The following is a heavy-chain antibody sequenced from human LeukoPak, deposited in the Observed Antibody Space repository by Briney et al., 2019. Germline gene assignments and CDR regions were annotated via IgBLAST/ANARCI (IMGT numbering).Heavy chain of an antibody. Sequence: PGGSLRLSCAASGFTFSDYYMSWIRQAPGKGLEWVSYISSSSSYTNYADSVKGRFTISRDNAKNSLYLQMNSLRAEDTAVYYCARARGYGYYYFDYWGQGTLVTVSS. V-gene: IGHV3-11*06. J-gene: IGHJ4*02. CDR1: GFTFSDYY. CDR2: ISSSSSYT. CDR3: ARARGYGYYYFDY. D-gene: IGHD5-18*01.